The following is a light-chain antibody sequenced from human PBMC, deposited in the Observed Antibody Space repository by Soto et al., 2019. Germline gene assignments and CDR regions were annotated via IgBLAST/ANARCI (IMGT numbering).Light chain of an antibody. V-gene: IGKV3-15*01. CDR2: GAS. J-gene: IGKJ2*01. Sequence: IVMTQSPATLSVSLGDRATLSCRASQSVSHYLAWYQQKPGQAPRLLIYGASTRTTGIPARFSGSGSETDFTLTISSLQSEDFAVYYCQQYNSWPPSYTFGQGTKLQIK. CDR1: QSVSHY. CDR3: QQYNSWPPSYT.